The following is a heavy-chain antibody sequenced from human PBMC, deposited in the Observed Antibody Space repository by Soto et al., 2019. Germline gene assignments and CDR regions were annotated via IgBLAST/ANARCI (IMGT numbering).Heavy chain of an antibody. V-gene: IGHV4-34*01. J-gene: IGHJ4*02. CDR2: INHSGST. Sequence: QVQLQQWGAGLLKPSETLSLTCAVYGGSFSGYYWSWIRQPPGKGLEWIGEINHSGSTNYNPSLKSRVTISVDTSKNQFSLKLSSVTAADTAVYYCASGLGFGELLLAYFDYWGQGTLVTVSS. CDR3: ASGLGFGELLLAYFDY. CDR1: GGSFSGYY. D-gene: IGHD3-10*01.